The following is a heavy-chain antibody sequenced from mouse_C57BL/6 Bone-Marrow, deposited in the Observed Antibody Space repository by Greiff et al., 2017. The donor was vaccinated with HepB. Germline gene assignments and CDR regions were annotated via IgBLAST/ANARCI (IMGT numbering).Heavy chain of an antibody. V-gene: IGHV1-55*01. J-gene: IGHJ1*03. CDR1: GYTFTSYW. CDR2: IYPGSGST. D-gene: IGHD1-1*01. Sequence: QVQLKQSGAELVKPGASVKMSCKASGYTFTSYWITWVKQRPGQGLEWIGDIYPGSGSTNYNEKFKSKATLTVDTSSSTAYMQLSSLTSEDSAVYYCARYDGSSYWYFDVWGTGTTVTVSS. CDR3: ARYDGSSYWYFDV.